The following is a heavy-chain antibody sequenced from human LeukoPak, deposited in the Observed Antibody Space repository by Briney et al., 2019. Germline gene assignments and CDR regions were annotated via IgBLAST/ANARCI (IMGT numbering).Heavy chain of an antibody. V-gene: IGHV4-59*08. CDR1: GGSISSYY. J-gene: IGHJ4*02. CDR2: IHYSGST. D-gene: IGHD5-24*01. Sequence: TSETLSLTCTVSGGSISSYYWSWIRQPPGKGLEWIGYIHYSGSTNYNPSLNSRATMSVDTSKNQFSLRLSSVTAADTAVYSCARRSKNGYFLDSWGQGILVTVSS. CDR3: ARRSKNGYFLDS.